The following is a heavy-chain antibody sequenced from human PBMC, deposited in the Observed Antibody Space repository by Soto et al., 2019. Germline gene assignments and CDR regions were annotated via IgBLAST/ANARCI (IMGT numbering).Heavy chain of an antibody. CDR3: ARKLGVGHYPFRH. V-gene: IGHV3-23*01. D-gene: IGHD7-27*01. CDR1: GFPFTSYG. CDR2: INTNGNR. J-gene: IGHJ4*02. Sequence: AGGSLRLSCAASGFPFTSYGVSWVRQAPGKGLEWVSTINTNGNRHYADSVKGRFTISRDSSESMLYLDMNNLRAEDTALYYCARKLGVGHYPFRHWGQGTLVTVSS.